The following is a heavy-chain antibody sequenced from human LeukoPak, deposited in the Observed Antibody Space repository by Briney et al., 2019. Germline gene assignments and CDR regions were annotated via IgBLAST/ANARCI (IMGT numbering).Heavy chain of an antibody. CDR1: GGSISSSIYY. J-gene: IGHJ5*02. CDR2: IYYSGST. V-gene: IGHV4-39*01. CDR3: ARYAYSYGNGLDT. Sequence: SETLSLTCTVSGGSISSSIYYWGWIRQPPGKGLEWIGSIYYSGSTYYNPSLKSRVTISVDTSKNQFSLKLSSVTAADTAVYNCARYAYSYGNGLDTWGQGTLVTVSS. D-gene: IGHD5-18*01.